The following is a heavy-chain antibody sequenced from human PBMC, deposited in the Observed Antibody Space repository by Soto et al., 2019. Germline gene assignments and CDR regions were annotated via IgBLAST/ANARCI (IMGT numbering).Heavy chain of an antibody. J-gene: IGHJ4*02. Sequence: ASVKVSCESFGFTFNSYGINWVRQAPGQGLQWVGWISAYSGDTKYVENLQGRVTMTTDTSTSTVYMEMRNLRSDDTALYYCARVDSAYVIYWGQGTLVTVSS. D-gene: IGHD5-12*01. V-gene: IGHV1-18*01. CDR3: ARVDSAYVIY. CDR1: GFTFNSYG. CDR2: ISAYSGDT.